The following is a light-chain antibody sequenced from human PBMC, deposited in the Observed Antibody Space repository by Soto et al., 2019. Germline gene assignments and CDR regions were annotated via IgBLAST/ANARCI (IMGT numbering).Light chain of an antibody. Sequence: SYELTQPPSVSVSAGQTASITCSGDKLGDKYACWYQQKPGQSPVLVIYQDSKRPSGIPERFSGSNSGNTATLTISGTQAMDEADYYCQAWDSSTPYVLFGGGTQLTVL. CDR1: KLGDKY. V-gene: IGLV3-1*01. CDR3: QAWDSSTPYVL. J-gene: IGLJ2*01. CDR2: QDS.